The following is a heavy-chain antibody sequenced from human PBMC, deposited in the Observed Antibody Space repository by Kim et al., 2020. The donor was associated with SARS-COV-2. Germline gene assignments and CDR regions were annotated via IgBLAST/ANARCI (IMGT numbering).Heavy chain of an antibody. CDR1: GFTFSSYG. Sequence: GGSLRLSCAASGFTFSSYGMHWVRQAPGKGLEWVAVIWYDGSNKYYADSVKGRFTISRDNSKNTLYLQMNSLRAEDTAVYYCAKEVDTATDYYGMDVWGPGTPVTVSS. J-gene: IGHJ6*02. V-gene: IGHV3-33*06. D-gene: IGHD5-18*01. CDR2: IWYDGSNK. CDR3: AKEVDTATDYYGMDV.